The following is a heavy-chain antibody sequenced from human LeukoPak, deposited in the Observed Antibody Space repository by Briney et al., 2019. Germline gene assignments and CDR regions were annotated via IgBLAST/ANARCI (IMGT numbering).Heavy chain of an antibody. D-gene: IGHD6-6*01. V-gene: IGHV1-18*01. J-gene: IGHJ1*01. CDR2: ISAYNGNT. Sequence: ASVKVSCKASGYTFTSYGISWVRQAPGQGLEWMGWISAYNGNTNYAQKLQGRVTMTTDTSTSTAYMELRSLRSDDTAVYYCARVRYDRGYGSSSGYFQHWGQGTLVTVSS. CDR1: GYTFTSYG. CDR3: ARVRYDRGYGSSSGYFQH.